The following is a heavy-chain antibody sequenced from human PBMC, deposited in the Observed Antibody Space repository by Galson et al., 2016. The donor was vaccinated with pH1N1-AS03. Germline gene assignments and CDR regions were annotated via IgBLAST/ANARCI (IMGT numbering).Heavy chain of an antibody. J-gene: IGHJ3*01. CDR3: AREGRVSESDGYYRPLDL. CDR1: AFSLSRHW. D-gene: IGHD3-22*01. Sequence: SLRLSCAASAFSLSRHWMHWVRHAPGKGLVWVSRVSSDGSRTTYTDSVKGRFSISRDNAQNMLYLELNSLRDEDTALYFCAREGRVSESDGYYRPLDLGGQGAMVVVS. CDR2: VSSDGSRT. V-gene: IGHV3-74*03.